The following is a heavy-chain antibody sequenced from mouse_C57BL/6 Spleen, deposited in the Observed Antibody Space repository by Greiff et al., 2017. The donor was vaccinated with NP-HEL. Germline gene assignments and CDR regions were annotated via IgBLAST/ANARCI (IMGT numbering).Heavy chain of an antibody. J-gene: IGHJ2*01. D-gene: IGHD1-1*01. V-gene: IGHV1-42*01. CDR3: LITFGY. CDR1: GYSFTGYY. CDR2: INPSTGGT. Sequence: VQLQQSGPELVKPGASVKISCKASGYSFTGYYMNWVKQSPEKSLEWIGEINPSTGGTTYNQKFKAKATLTVDKSSSTAYMQLKSLTSEDSAVYYCLITFGYWGQGTTLTVSS.